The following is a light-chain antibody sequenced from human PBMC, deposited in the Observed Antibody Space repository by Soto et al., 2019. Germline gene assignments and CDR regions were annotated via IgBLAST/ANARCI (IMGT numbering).Light chain of an antibody. CDR2: DAS. V-gene: IGKV3-11*01. J-gene: IGKJ2*01. Sequence: EIVLTQSPATLSLSPGERATLSCRAGQSVSSYLAWYQQKPGQAPRLLIYDASNRATGIPARFSGSGSGTDFTLTISSLEPEDFAVYYCQHRSNWPPYTFGQGTKLEIK. CDR1: QSVSSY. CDR3: QHRSNWPPYT.